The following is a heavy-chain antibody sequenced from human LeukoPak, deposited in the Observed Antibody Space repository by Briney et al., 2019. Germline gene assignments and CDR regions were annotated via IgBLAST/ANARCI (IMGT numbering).Heavy chain of an antibody. V-gene: IGHV1-69*05. D-gene: IGHD2-15*01. CDR1: GGTFSSYA. CDR3: GRGPKAGGPHHDMDV. Sequence: SVKVSCKASGGTFSSYAISWVRQAPGQGLEWTGGIIPIFGTANYAQKFQGRATMTTDTSTSTAYMELRSLSSDDTAVYYCGRGPKAGGPHHDMDVWGRGTTVTVSS. CDR2: IIPIFGTA. J-gene: IGHJ6*02.